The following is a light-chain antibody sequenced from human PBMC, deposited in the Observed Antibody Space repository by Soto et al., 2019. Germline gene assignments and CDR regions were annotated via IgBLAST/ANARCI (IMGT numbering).Light chain of an antibody. V-gene: IGLV2-11*01. CDR2: NVN. Sequence: QSVLIQPPSVSGSPGQSVTISCTGTSSDVGSYDYVSWYQQHPGTVPKPMIYNVNTRPSGVPDRFSGSKSGNTASMTISGLQAEDEAYYYCFSHRRGDSHVFGTGTKVTVL. CDR1: SSDVGSYDY. J-gene: IGLJ1*01. CDR3: FSHRRGDSHV.